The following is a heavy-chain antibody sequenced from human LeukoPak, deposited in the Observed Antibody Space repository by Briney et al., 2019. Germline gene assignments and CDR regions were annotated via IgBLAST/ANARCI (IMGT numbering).Heavy chain of an antibody. CDR2: IFHSGKT. V-gene: IGHV4-38-2*01. CDR3: ARGDIPDF. D-gene: IGHD2-21*01. J-gene: IGHJ5*01. CDR1: GYSISSGYY. Sequence: SETLSLTCGVSGYSISSGYYWGWIRQSPGKGLEWIGSIFHSGKTYYNLFLKSRVTISVDTSKNQFSLKLSSVTAADTAVYYCARGDIPDFWGQGTLVTVSS.